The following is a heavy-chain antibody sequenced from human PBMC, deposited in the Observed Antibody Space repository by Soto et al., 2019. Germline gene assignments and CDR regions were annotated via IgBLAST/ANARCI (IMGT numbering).Heavy chain of an antibody. Sequence: QVQLVQSGAEVKKPGSSVKVSCKASGGTFSSYTISWVRQAPGQGLEWMGRIIPILGIANYAQKFQGRVTITADKSTSTAYMELSSRRSDDTAVYYCARDRGPNWNDDAFHIWGQGTMVTVSS. V-gene: IGHV1-69*08. CDR3: ARDRGPNWNDDAFHI. CDR2: IIPILGIA. D-gene: IGHD1-1*01. J-gene: IGHJ3*02. CDR1: GGTFSSYT.